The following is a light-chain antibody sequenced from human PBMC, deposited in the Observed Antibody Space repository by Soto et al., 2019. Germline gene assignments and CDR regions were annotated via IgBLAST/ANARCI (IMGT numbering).Light chain of an antibody. CDR1: QSVSSSY. CDR2: GAS. J-gene: IGKJ2*01. CDR3: QQYGSFMYT. V-gene: IGKV3-20*01. Sequence: EIVLTQSPGTLSLSPGERATLSCRASQSVSSSYLAWYQQKPGQAPRLLIYGASSRATGIPDRFSGSGSGTGFTLTISRLAPEDFAGYYCQQYGSFMYTFGQGTKLEIK.